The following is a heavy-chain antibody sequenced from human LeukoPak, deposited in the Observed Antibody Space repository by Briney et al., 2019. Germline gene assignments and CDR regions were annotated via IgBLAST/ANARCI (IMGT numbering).Heavy chain of an antibody. D-gene: IGHD4-17*01. V-gene: IGHV3-30-3*01. CDR1: GFTFSSYV. CDR2: ISYDGSNK. J-gene: IGHJ4*02. CDR3: ARDDNYGDYEYYFDY. Sequence: PGGSLRLSCAASGFTFSSYVMHWVRQAPGKGLEWVAVISYDGSNKYYADSVKGRFTISRVNSKNTLFLQMNSLRAEDTAVYYCARDDNYGDYEYYFDYWGQGALVTVSS.